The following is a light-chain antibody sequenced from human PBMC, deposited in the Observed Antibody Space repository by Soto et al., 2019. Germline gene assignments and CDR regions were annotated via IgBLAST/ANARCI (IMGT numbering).Light chain of an antibody. CDR2: AAS. CDR3: QQLNSFSLT. V-gene: IGKV1-9*01. J-gene: IGKJ4*01. CDR1: QGMSTN. Sequence: IQLAQSPSSLSASVGDSFTITCRASQGMSTNLAWYQQKPGRAPRLLIYAASSLQSGVPSRFSGSGSGTDFTLTISSLQPEDFATYYCQQLNSFSLTFAGGTKVDIK.